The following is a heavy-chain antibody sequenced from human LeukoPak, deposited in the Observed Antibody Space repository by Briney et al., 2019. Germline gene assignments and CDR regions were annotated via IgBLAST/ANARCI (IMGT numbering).Heavy chain of an antibody. J-gene: IGHJ6*03. CDR1: GFTFSSYS. CDR3: ARDQITMVRGVNYYYMDV. CDR2: ISSSSSYI. D-gene: IGHD3-10*01. Sequence: GGSLRLSCAASGFTFSSYSMNWVRQAPGKGLEWVSSISSSSSYIYYADSVKGRFTISRDNAKNSLYLQMNSLRAEDTAVYYCARDQITMVRGVNYYYMDVWGKGTTVTISS. V-gene: IGHV3-21*01.